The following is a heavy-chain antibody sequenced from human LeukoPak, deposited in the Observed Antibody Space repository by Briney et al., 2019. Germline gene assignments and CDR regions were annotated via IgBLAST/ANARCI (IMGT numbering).Heavy chain of an antibody. Sequence: GGSLRLSCAASGLTFSSYAMSWVRQAPGKGLEWVSAISGSGGSTYYADSVKGRFTISRDNSKNTLYLQMNSLRAEDTAVYYCAKVIAAAGTFDYWGQGTLVTVSS. CDR2: ISGSGGST. J-gene: IGHJ4*02. CDR1: GLTFSSYA. CDR3: AKVIAAAGTFDY. V-gene: IGHV3-23*01. D-gene: IGHD6-13*01.